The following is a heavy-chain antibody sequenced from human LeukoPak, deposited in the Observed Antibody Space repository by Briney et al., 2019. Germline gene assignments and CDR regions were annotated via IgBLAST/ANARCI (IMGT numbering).Heavy chain of an antibody. CDR3: ASHPYYYGSGGSPDY. CDR1: GYTFTGYY. Sequence: ASVPVSCKASGYTFTGYYMHWVRQAPGQGLEWMGWINPNSGGTNYLQKFQGRVTMTRDTSISTAYMELSRLRSDDTAVYYCASHPYYYGSGGSPDYWGQGTLVTVSS. CDR2: INPNSGGT. V-gene: IGHV1-2*02. D-gene: IGHD3-10*01. J-gene: IGHJ4*01.